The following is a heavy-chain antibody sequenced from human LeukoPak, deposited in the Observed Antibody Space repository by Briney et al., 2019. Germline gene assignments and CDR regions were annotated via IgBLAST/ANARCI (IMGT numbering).Heavy chain of an antibody. V-gene: IGHV3-11*01. D-gene: IGHD4-17*01. CDR3: ARDPDYGDPE. CDR2: ITSSGSIT. Sequence: GGSVRLSCTACRFTFSDHYVSWPRLSRGRALEGLSYITSSGSITDYAESVKGRFTISSDNAKNTMFLQMNSLRPEDTAVYYCARDPDYGDPEWGQGTLVTVSS. J-gene: IGHJ4*02. CDR1: RFTFSDHY.